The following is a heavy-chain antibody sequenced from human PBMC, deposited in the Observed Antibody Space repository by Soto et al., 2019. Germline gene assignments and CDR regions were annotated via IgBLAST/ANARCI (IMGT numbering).Heavy chain of an antibody. J-gene: IGHJ6*02. D-gene: IGHD2-15*01. CDR3: ARGGAPIVVVVAAYGMDV. CDR2: IYYSGST. CDR1: GGSISSYY. V-gene: IGHV4-59*01. Sequence: PSETLSLTCTVSGGSISSYYWSWIRQPPGKGLEWIGYIYYSGSTNYNPSLKSRVTISVDTSKNQFSLKLSSVTAADTAVYYCARGGAPIVVVVAAYGMDVWGQGTTVTVSS.